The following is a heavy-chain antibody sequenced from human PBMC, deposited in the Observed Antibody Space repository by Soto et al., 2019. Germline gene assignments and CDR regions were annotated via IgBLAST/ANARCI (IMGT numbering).Heavy chain of an antibody. V-gene: IGHV4-59*01. Sequence: TSETLPLTCTVSGGSISSYYWSWIRQPPGKGLEWIGYIYYSGSTNYNPSLKSRVTISVDTSKNQFSLKLSSVTAADTAVYYCARSIWDYYYGMDVWGQGTTVTVSS. CDR3: ARSIWDYYYGMDV. CDR2: IYYSGST. J-gene: IGHJ6*02. D-gene: IGHD3-10*01. CDR1: GGSISSYY.